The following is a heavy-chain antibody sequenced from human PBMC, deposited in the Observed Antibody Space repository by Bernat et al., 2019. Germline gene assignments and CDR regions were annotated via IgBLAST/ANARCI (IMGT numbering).Heavy chain of an antibody. CDR3: ARHIGSCSGGSCSDWYFDL. CDR1: GFTFSSYA. Sequence: EVQLLESGGGLVQPGGSLRLSCAASGFTFSSYAMSWVRQAPGKGLEWVSAISGSGGSTYYADSVKGRFTISRDNSRNTVYLQMNSLRAEDTAVYYCARHIGSCSGGSCSDWYFDLWGRGTLVTVSS. J-gene: IGHJ2*01. CDR2: ISGSGGST. V-gene: IGHV3-23*01. D-gene: IGHD2-15*01.